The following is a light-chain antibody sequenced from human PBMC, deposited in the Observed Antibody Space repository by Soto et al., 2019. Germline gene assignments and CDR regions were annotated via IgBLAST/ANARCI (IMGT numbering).Light chain of an antibody. CDR2: SYN. J-gene: IGLJ3*02. CDR3: AAWDDSLNGRV. CDR1: SSNIGSNT. V-gene: IGLV1-44*01. Sequence: QAVVTQPPSVSGTPGQRVTISCSGSSSNIGSNTVNWYQQLPGTAPKLLIYSYNQRPSGVPDRFSGSKSGTSASLAISGLQSEDEADYYCAAWDDSLNGRVFGGGTKLTVL.